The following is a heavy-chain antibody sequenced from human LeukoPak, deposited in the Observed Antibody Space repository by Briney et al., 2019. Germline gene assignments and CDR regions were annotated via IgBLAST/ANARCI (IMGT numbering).Heavy chain of an antibody. CDR1: GYTFTSYY. CDR2: INPSGGST. CDR3: AGENKYYDFWSGYSSNDY. Sequence: ASVKVSCKASGYTFTSYYMHWVRQAPGQGLEWMGIINPSGGSTSYAQKFQGRVTMTRDTSTSTVYMELSSLRSEDTAVYYCAGENKYYDFWSGYSSNDYWGQGTLVTVSS. D-gene: IGHD3-3*01. V-gene: IGHV1-46*01. J-gene: IGHJ4*02.